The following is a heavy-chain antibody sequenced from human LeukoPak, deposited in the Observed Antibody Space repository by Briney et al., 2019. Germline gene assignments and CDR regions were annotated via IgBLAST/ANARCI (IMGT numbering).Heavy chain of an antibody. J-gene: IGHJ5*02. CDR2: ISSSGSTI. V-gene: IGHV3-11*04. CDR1: GFTFSDYY. CDR3: ARGFGIAAAGTWYRRSPHWFDP. Sequence: PGGSLRLSCGASGFTFSDYYMSWIRQAPGKGLEWVSYISSSGSTIYYADSVKGRFTISRDNAKNSLYLQMNSLRAEDTAVYYCARGFGIAAAGTWYRRSPHWFDPWGQGTLVTVSS. D-gene: IGHD6-13*01.